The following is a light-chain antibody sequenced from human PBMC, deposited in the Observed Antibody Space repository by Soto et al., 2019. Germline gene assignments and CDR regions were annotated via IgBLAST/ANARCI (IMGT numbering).Light chain of an antibody. CDR2: AAS. V-gene: IGKV1-39*01. CDR1: QSISSY. CDR3: QQSSNWPT. J-gene: IGKJ5*01. Sequence: DIQMTQSPSSLSASVGDRVTITCRASQSISSYLNWYQQKPGKAPKLLIYAASSLQSGVPSRFSGSGSGTDFTLTISSLQPEDFAVYYCQQSSNWPTFGQGTRLEIK.